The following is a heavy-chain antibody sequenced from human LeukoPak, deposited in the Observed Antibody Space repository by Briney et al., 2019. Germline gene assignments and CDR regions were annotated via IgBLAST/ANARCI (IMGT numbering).Heavy chain of an antibody. J-gene: IGHJ4*02. CDR3: ARDHLGGNFDY. D-gene: IGHD3-16*01. V-gene: IGHV1-69*04. CDR2: IIPILGIA. Sequence: GASVKVSCKASGGTFSSYAISWVRQAPGQGLEWMGRIIPILGIANYAQKFQGRVTITADKSTSTAYMELSSLRSEDTAVYYCARDHLGGNFDYWGQGTLVTVSS. CDR1: GGTFSSYA.